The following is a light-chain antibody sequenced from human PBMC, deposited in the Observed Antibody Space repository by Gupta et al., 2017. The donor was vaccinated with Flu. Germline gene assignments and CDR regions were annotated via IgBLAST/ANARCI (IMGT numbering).Light chain of an antibody. CDR2: TAS. Sequence: TLMTQSPATLSLSPGERATLSCRASQSVSGNLAWYQQRPGQAPRLLLYTASARATGIPARFSGSGTGTEFTLTISSLQSEDFAVYYCQHDNNCQISFGQGTLVEI. V-gene: IGKV3-15*01. CDR1: QSVSGN. CDR3: QHDNNCQIS. J-gene: IGKJ5*01.